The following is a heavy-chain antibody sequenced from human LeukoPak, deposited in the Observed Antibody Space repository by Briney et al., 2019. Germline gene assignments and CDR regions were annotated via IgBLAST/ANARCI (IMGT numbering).Heavy chain of an antibody. J-gene: IGHJ4*02. V-gene: IGHV3-64*01. CDR2: ISSNGGST. CDR1: GFTFSSYT. CDR3: AREVNWRFDY. D-gene: IGHD1-1*01. Sequence: GGSLRLSCAASGFTFSSYTMYWVRRAPGKGLEYVSAISSNGGSTYYANSVKGRFTISRDNSKNTLYLQMGSLRGEDMAVYYCAREVNWRFDYWGQGTLVTVSS.